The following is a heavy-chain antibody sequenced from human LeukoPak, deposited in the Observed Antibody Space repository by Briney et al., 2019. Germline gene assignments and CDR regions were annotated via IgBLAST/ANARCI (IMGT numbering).Heavy chain of an antibody. CDR2: IYTSGST. J-gene: IGHJ2*01. CDR3: ARQYQLRYFDWLLYWYFDL. V-gene: IGHV4-4*07. CDR1: GGSISSYY. D-gene: IGHD3-9*01. Sequence: SETLSLTCTVSGGSISSYYWSWIRQPAGKGLEWIGRIYTSGSTNYNPSLKSRVTISVDTSKNQFSLKLSSVTAADTAVYYCARQYQLRYFDWLLYWYFDLWGRGTLVTVSS.